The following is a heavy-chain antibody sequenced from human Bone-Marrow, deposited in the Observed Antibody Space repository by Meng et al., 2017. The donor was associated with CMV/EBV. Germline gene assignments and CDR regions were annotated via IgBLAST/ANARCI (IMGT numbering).Heavy chain of an antibody. CDR2: INPNSGDT. J-gene: IGHJ5*02. CDR1: Y. V-gene: IGHV1-2*02. CDR3: AREAGLGNCSGVTCYSGDWFDP. D-gene: IGHD2-15*01. Sequence: YMHWVRQDPGQGREWMGWINPNSGDTNYAQSFQGRVTMTRDTSISIAYMELSRLRSVDTAVYYCAREAGLGNCSGVTCYSGDWFDPWGQGTLVTVSS.